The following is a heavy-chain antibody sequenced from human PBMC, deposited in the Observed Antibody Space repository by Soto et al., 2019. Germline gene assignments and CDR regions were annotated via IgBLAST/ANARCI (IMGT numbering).Heavy chain of an antibody. CDR2: INPSGGST. V-gene: IGHV1-46*01. CDR3: ARVRGEPYYYYGMDV. CDR1: GYTFTSYY. J-gene: IGHJ6*02. D-gene: IGHD3-16*01. Sequence: ASVKVSCKASGYTFTSYYMHWVRQAPGQGLEWMGIINPSGGSTSYAQKFQGRVTMTRDTSTSTVYMELSSLRSEDTAVYYCARVRGEPYYYYGMDVWGQGTTVTVSS.